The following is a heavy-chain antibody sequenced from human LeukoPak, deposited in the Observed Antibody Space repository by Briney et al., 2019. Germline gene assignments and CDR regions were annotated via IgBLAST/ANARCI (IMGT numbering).Heavy chain of an antibody. D-gene: IGHD2-2*01. CDR3: ARHSRYCSSTSCFPVDY. CDR2: IYPGDSGT. V-gene: IGHV5-51*01. CDR1: GYSFTSYW. Sequence: GESLKISCKGSGYSFTSYWIGWVRQMPGKGLEWMGIIYPGDSGTRYSPSFQGQVTISADKSISTAYLQWSSLKASDTAMYYCARHSRYCSSTSCFPVDYWGQGTLVTVSS. J-gene: IGHJ4*02.